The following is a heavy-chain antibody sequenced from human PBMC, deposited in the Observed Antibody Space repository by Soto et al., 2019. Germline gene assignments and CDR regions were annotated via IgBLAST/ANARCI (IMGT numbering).Heavy chain of an antibody. CDR1: GRSTSSSIYS. D-gene: IGHD6-13*01. CDR3: ARQWTRIAAAGHFDY. CDR2: IYYSGCT. V-gene: IGHV4-39*01. Sequence: PSDTLSLTCTVSGRSTSSSIYSWGWIRQPSGNVLECIGSIYYSGCTYYNPSLKSRVTISVDTSKNQFSLYLSSVTAADTAVYYCARQWTRIAAAGHFDYWGQGTLVTVS. J-gene: IGHJ4*02.